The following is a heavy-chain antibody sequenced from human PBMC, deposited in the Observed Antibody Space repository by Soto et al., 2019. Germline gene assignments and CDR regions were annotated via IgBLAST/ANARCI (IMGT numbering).Heavy chain of an antibody. Sequence: LRLSCVGTGLNFDDFAIHWVRQAPGKGLEWVSGITWNSRVLAYADSVKGRFAISRDNARNSLYLQMDSLRDEDTALYYCAKGRYDFWSPYYFDSWGQGTLVTVSS. D-gene: IGHD3-3*01. CDR3: AKGRYDFWSPYYFDS. CDR1: GLNFDDFA. CDR2: ITWNSRVL. V-gene: IGHV3-9*01. J-gene: IGHJ4*02.